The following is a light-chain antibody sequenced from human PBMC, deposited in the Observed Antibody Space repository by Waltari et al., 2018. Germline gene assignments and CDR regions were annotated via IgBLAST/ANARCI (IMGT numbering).Light chain of an antibody. V-gene: IGLV1-40*01. Sequence: QSVLTQPPSVSGAPGQRVTIAFPGSFSNTGSSSDVHWYRQVPGTAPKLLIYGNNNRPSGVPDRVSGSKSGTSASLAITGLQAEDEADYFCQSYDNSLNAVIFGGGTKLTVL. CDR1: FSNTGSSSD. CDR2: GNN. J-gene: IGLJ2*01. CDR3: QSYDNSLNAVI.